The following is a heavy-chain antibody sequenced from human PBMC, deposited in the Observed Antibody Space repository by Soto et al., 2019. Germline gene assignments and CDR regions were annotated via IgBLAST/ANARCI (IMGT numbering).Heavy chain of an antibody. CDR2: IYYSGST. D-gene: IGHD3-3*01. CDR1: GGSISSYY. CDR3: ARHYDFWSGSRFDY. J-gene: IGHJ4*02. Sequence: PSETLSLTCTVSGGSISSYYWSWIRQPPGKGLEWIGYIYYSGSTNYNPSLKSRVTISVDTSKNQFSLKLSSVTAADTAVYYCARHYDFWSGSRFDYWGQGTLVTVSS. V-gene: IGHV4-59*08.